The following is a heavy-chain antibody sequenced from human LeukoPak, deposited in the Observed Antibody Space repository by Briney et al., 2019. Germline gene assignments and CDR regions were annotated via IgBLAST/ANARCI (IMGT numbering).Heavy chain of an antibody. CDR1: SASISSYY. D-gene: IGHD3-10*01. CDR3: ARGRYYGSGRYMDV. J-gene: IGHJ6*03. Sequence: PSESLSLTCTVSSASISSYYWSWIRQPPGKGLEWIGYISNSGSTNYNPSLKSRVTISVDTSKSQFSLKLSSVTAADTAVYYCARGRYYGSGRYMDVWGKGTTVTVSS. CDR2: ISNSGST. V-gene: IGHV4-59*12.